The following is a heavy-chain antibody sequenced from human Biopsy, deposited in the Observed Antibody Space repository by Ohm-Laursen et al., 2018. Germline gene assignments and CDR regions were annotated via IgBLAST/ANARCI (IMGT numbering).Heavy chain of an antibody. V-gene: IGHV4-59*01. D-gene: IGHD6-19*01. CDR1: GGSIGSFF. CDR3: ARGRRTSGWPYFDN. CDR2: IYYSGST. J-gene: IGHJ4*02. Sequence: SETLSLTCTVSGGSIGSFFWSWIRQPPGKGLEWIGYIYYSGSTNYNPSLRSRVTISVDRSKNQFSLELSSVTAADTAVYYCARGRRTSGWPYFDNWGQGALVTVSS.